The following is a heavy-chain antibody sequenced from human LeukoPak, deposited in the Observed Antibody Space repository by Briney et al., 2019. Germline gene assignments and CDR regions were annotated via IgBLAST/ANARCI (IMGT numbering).Heavy chain of an antibody. CDR2: IIPIFGTA. J-gene: IGHJ4*02. D-gene: IGHD5-24*01. CDR3: AISVEMATTPMSDY. Sequence: EASVKVSCKASGGTFSSYAISWVRQAPGQGLEWMGGIIPIFGTANYAQKFQGRVTITADKSTSTAYMELSSLRSEDTAVYYCAISVEMATTPMSDYWGQGTLVTVSS. CDR1: GGTFSSYA. V-gene: IGHV1-69*06.